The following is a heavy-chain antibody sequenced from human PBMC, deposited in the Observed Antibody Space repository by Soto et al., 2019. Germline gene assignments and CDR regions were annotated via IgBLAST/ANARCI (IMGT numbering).Heavy chain of an antibody. CDR1: GGSISSSSYY. D-gene: IGHD1-1*01. J-gene: IGHJ6*02. V-gene: IGHV4-39*01. CDR3: VRRYKSYGYYGMDV. Sequence: SETLSLTCTVSGGSISSSSYYWGWIRQPPGKGLEWIGSIYYSGSTYYNPSLKSRVTISVDTSKNQFSLKLSSVTAADTAVYYCVRRYKSYGYYGMDVWGQGTTVTVSS. CDR2: IYYSGST.